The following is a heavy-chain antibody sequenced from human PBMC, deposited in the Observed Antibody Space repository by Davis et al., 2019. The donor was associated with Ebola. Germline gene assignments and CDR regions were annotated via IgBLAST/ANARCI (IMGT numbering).Heavy chain of an antibody. Sequence: GESLKISCAASGFTFSSYSMNWVRQAPGKGLEWVSSISSSSSYIYYADSVKGRFTISRDNAKNSLYLQMNSLRAEDTAVYYCARGGDGPFDYWGQGTLVTVSS. J-gene: IGHJ4*02. V-gene: IGHV3-21*01. D-gene: IGHD3-10*01. CDR2: ISSSSSYI. CDR1: GFTFSSYS. CDR3: ARGGDGPFDY.